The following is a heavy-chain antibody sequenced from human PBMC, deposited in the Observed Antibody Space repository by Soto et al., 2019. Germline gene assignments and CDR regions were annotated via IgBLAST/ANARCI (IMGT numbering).Heavy chain of an antibody. CDR2: INHSGST. V-gene: IGHV4-34*01. CDR1: GGSFSGYY. CDR3: GRGRRQLELRLSYYYYYGMDV. Sequence: PSETLSLTCAVYGGSFSGYYWSWIRQPPGKGLEWIGEINHSGSTNYNPSLKSRVTISVDTSKNQFSLKLSSVTAADTAVYYCGRGRRQLELRLSYYYYYGMDVWGQGTTVTVSS. J-gene: IGHJ6*02. D-gene: IGHD1-7*01.